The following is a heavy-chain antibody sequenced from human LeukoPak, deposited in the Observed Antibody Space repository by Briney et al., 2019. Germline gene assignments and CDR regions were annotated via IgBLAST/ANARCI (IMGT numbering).Heavy chain of an antibody. CDR2: ISGSGGIT. V-gene: IGHV3-23*01. CDR3: AKGGYCSGGSCYPMDV. D-gene: IGHD2-15*01. J-gene: IGHJ6*02. Sequence: GGSLRLSCAASGFTFSSYAMSWARQTPGRGPQWVSAISGSGGITYYADSVKGRFAISRDNSKNTLYLQMNSLRAEDTAVYYCAKGGYCSGGSCYPMDVWGQGTTVTVSS. CDR1: GFTFSSYA.